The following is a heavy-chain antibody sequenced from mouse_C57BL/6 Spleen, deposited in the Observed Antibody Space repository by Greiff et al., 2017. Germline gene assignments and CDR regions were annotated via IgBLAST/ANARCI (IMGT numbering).Heavy chain of an antibody. J-gene: IGHJ4*01. D-gene: IGHD3-2*02. Sequence: QVQLQQPGAELVRPGASVKLSCKASGYTFTSYWMQWVKQRPGQGLEWIGEIDPSDSYTNYNQKFKGKATLTVDTSSSTAYMQLSSLTSEDSAVYYCARKGAAQATTGSYWGQGTSVTVSS. CDR3: ARKGAAQATTGSY. V-gene: IGHV1-50*01. CDR1: GYTFTSYW. CDR2: IDPSDSYT.